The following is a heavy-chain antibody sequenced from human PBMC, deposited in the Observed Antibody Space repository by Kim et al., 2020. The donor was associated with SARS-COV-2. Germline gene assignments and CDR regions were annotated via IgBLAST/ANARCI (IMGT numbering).Heavy chain of an antibody. CDR1: GGSFSGYY. V-gene: IGHV4-34*01. CDR2: INHSGST. Sequence: SETLSLTCAVYGGSFSGYYWSWIRQPPGKGLEWIGEINHSGSTNYIPSLKSRVTISVDTSKNQFSLKLSSVTAADTAGYYCARAGRQWLVRPIFYYFDYWGQGTLVTVSS. CDR3: ARAGRQWLVRPIFYYFDY. J-gene: IGHJ4*02. D-gene: IGHD6-19*01.